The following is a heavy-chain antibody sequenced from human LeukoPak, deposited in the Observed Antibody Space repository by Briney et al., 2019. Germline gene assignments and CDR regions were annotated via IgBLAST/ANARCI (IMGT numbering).Heavy chain of an antibody. V-gene: IGHV3-48*03. Sequence: GGSLRLSCAASGSTFSSYEMNWVRQAPGKGLEWVSYISSSGSTIYYADSVKGRFTISRDNAKNSLYLQMNSLRAEDTAVYYCARGLLWFGESPHWGQGTLVTVSS. CDR2: ISSSGSTI. D-gene: IGHD3-10*01. CDR1: GSTFSSYE. J-gene: IGHJ4*02. CDR3: ARGLLWFGESPH.